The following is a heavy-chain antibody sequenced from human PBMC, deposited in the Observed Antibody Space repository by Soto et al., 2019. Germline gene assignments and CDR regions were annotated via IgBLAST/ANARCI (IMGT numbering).Heavy chain of an antibody. Sequence: QVQLVQSGAEVKKPGASVKVACKASGYSFNSYYMHWVRQAPGQGPEWMGVINPSGASTSYAQKFQGRVTMARDTSTSTVYTELSSLRSEDTAIYYCASDYNAYDRQHVFDIWSEGTLVTVSS. CDR1: GYSFNSYY. D-gene: IGHD5-12*01. CDR2: INPSGAST. V-gene: IGHV1-46*02. CDR3: ASDYNAYDRQHVFDI. J-gene: IGHJ3*02.